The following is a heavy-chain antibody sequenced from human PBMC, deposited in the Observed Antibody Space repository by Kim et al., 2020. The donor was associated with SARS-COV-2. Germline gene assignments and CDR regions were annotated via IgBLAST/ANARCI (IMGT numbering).Heavy chain of an antibody. Sequence: SETLSLTCTVSGGSISSSSYYWGWIRQPPGKGLEWIGSIYYSGSTYYNPSLKSRVTISVDTSKNQFSLKLSSVTAADTAVYYCARYHRIAVAEENFDYWGQGTLVTVSS. J-gene: IGHJ4*02. CDR2: IYYSGST. CDR1: GGSISSSSYY. V-gene: IGHV4-39*01. D-gene: IGHD6-19*01. CDR3: ARYHRIAVAEENFDY.